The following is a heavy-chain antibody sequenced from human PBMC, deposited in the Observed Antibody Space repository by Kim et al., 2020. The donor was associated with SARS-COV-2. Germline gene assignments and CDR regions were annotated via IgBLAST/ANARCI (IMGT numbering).Heavy chain of an antibody. V-gene: IGHV3-23*01. CDR3: ARGISDWFFDV. D-gene: IGHD3-16*01. J-gene: IGHJ2*01. Sequence: WYEDPVKGRVTIARDSSKNTFNLQMNRRRAEETAIYYCARGISDWFFDVWGRGTLVSVSS.